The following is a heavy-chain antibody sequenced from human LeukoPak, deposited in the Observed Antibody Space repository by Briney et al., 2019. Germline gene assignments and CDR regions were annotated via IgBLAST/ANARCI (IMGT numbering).Heavy chain of an antibody. V-gene: IGHV3-30*02. J-gene: IGHJ3*02. Sequence: GGSLRLSCAASGFTFNSYGMHWVRRAPGKGLEWVAFIRYDGSNKYYADSVKGRFTISRDNSKNTLYLQMNSLRAEDTAVYYCAKDLTTVTTQQIWGQGTMVTVSS. CDR2: IRYDGSNK. CDR3: AKDLTTVTTQQI. D-gene: IGHD4-17*01. CDR1: GFTFNSYG.